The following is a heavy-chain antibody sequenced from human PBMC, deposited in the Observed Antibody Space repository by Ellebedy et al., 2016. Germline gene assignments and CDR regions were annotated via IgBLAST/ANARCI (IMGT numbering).Heavy chain of an antibody. Sequence: GESLKISCAVSVFTVRSNYMSWVRQAPGKGLEWVSSINSGGTTYYADSVKGRFTISRDNSKNTLYLQMNSLRVEDTAVYYCARGVGSGWFDPWGQGTLVTVSS. CDR1: VFTVRSNY. CDR3: ARGVGSGWFDP. D-gene: IGHD2-15*01. CDR2: INSGGTT. J-gene: IGHJ5*02. V-gene: IGHV3-53*01.